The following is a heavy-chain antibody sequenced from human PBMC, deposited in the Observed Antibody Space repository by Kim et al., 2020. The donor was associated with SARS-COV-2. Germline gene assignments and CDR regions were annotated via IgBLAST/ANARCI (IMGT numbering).Heavy chain of an antibody. CDR3: ARDLLVSIAARQPLYYYGMDV. J-gene: IGHJ6*02. V-gene: IGHV3-48*04. Sequence: GGSLRLSCAASGFTFSSYSMNWVRQAPGKGLEWVSYISSSSSTIYYADSVKGRFTISRDNAKNSLYLQMNSLRAEDTAVYYCARDLLVSIAARQPLYYYGMDVWGQGTTVTVSS. D-gene: IGHD6-6*01. CDR2: ISSSSSTI. CDR1: GFTFSSYS.